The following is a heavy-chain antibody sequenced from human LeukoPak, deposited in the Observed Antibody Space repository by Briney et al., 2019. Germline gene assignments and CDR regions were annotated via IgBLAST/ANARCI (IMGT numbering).Heavy chain of an antibody. Sequence: GGSLRLSCAASGFTFSTYAVNWVRQAPGKGLEGVSTISGSGDSTYYADSVKGRFTISRDNSKDTLYLQMSSVRVDDTAVYYCARDRGRYYDSRGFYWGYYFDSWGQGILVTVST. CDR2: ISGSGDST. CDR1: GFTFSTYA. V-gene: IGHV3-23*01. J-gene: IGHJ4*02. CDR3: ARDRGRYYDSRGFYWGYYFDS. D-gene: IGHD3-22*01.